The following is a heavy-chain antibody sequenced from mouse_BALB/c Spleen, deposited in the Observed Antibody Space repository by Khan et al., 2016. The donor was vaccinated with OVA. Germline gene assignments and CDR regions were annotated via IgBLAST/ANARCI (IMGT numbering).Heavy chain of an antibody. CDR1: GFTFSSFG. Sequence: VQLVESGGGLVQPGGSRKLSCAASGFTFSSFGMHWVRQAPEKGLEWVAYISSDSSTIYYADTVKGRFTISRDNPKNTLFLQMASLRSEDTAMYFCTGSYYGSSSFYFDYWGHGTTLTVSS. CDR2: ISSDSSTI. J-gene: IGHJ2*01. V-gene: IGHV5-17*02. CDR3: TGSYYGSSSFYFDY. D-gene: IGHD1-1*01.